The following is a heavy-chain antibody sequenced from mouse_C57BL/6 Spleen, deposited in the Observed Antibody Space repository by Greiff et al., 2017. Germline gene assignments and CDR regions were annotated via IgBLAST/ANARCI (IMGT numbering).Heavy chain of an antibody. V-gene: IGHV2-6-1*01. CDR1: GFPLTSYG. D-gene: IGHD2-4*01. CDR3: ARHGYDYDGTHYYAMDY. J-gene: IGHJ4*01. CDR2: IWSDGST. Sequence: QVQLKESGPGLVAPSQSLSITCTVSGFPLTSYGVHWVRQPPGKGLEWLVVIWSDGSTTYNSALKSRLSISKDNSKSQVFLKMNSLQTDDTAMYXCARHGYDYDGTHYYAMDYWGQGTSVTVSS.